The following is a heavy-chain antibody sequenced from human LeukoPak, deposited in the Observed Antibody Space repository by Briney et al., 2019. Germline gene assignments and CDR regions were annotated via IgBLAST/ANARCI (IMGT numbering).Heavy chain of an antibody. CDR3: ARTHIPQYDFWTASI. V-gene: IGHV3-7*01. D-gene: IGHD3-3*01. J-gene: IGHJ4*02. Sequence: GGSLRLSCAASGFTLSNHWMIWVRQAPGKGLECVANIKQDGIEKYYLDSVKGRFTISRGNTKNSLYLQMNSLRVEDTAVYYCARTHIPQYDFWTASIWGQGTLVAVSS. CDR2: IKQDGIEK. CDR1: GFTLSNHW.